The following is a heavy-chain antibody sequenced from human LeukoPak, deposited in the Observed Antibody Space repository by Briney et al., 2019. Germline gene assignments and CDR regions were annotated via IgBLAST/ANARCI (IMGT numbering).Heavy chain of an antibody. Sequence: GGSLRLPCAASGFTFSSYAMSWVRQAPGKGLEWVGRIKSKTDGGTTDYAAPVKGRFTISRDGSKNTLYLQMNSLKTEDTAVYYCTSLLSEFDYWGQGTLVTVSS. CDR2: IKSKTDGGTT. CDR1: GFTFSSYA. V-gene: IGHV3-15*01. J-gene: IGHJ4*02. CDR3: TSLLSEFDY.